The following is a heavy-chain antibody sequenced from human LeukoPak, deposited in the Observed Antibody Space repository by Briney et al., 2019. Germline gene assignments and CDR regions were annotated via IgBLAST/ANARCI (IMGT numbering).Heavy chain of an antibody. CDR3: ARCVMGYSGYDLDY. J-gene: IGHJ4*02. CDR2: INRRGHT. CDR1: GFTFDRFT. D-gene: IGHD5-12*01. V-gene: IGHV3-21*01. Sequence: SGGSLRLSCAASGFTFDRFTIHWVRQTPGKGLEWVSLINRRGHTFYADSVKGRFTISRDNAKNSLYLQINSLRVEDTAVYYCARCVMGYSGYDLDYWGQGTLVTVSS.